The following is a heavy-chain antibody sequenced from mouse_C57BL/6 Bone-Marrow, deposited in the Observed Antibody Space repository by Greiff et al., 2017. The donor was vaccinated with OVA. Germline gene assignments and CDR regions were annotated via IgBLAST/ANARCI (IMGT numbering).Heavy chain of an antibody. CDR3: ARDSSGYDY. CDR2: IDPSDSYT. D-gene: IGHD3-2*02. J-gene: IGHJ2*01. CDR1: GYTFTSYW. Sequence: QVQLQQPGAELVMPGASVKLSCKASGYTFTSYWMHWVKQRPGQGLEWIGEIDPSDSYTTYNQKFKGKSTLTVDKSSSTAYMQLSSLTSEDSAVYYCARDSSGYDYWGQGTTLTVSS. V-gene: IGHV1-69*01.